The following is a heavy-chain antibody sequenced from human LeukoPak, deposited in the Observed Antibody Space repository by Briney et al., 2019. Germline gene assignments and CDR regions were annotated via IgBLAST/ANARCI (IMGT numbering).Heavy chain of an antibody. Sequence: PSETLSLTCTVSGGPISSYYWSWIRQPPGKGLEWIGFVYYSGSTNYNPSLKSRVVISVDTSKNQFSLKLSSVTVADTAVYYCARVVAEGNSGYYDYWGRGTLVTVSS. D-gene: IGHD3-22*01. CDR2: VYYSGST. CDR3: ARVVAEGNSGYYDY. J-gene: IGHJ4*02. V-gene: IGHV4-59*01. CDR1: GGPISSYY.